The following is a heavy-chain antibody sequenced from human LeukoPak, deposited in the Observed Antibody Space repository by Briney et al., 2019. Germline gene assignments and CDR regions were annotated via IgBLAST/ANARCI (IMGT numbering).Heavy chain of an antibody. D-gene: IGHD3-10*01. CDR3: AREMGITMALLNYYYYYMDV. J-gene: IGHJ6*03. V-gene: IGHV4-4*07. CDR2: IYTSGST. Sequence: SETLSLTCTVSGGSISSYYWSWIRQPAGKGLEWIGRIYTSGSTNYNPSLKSRVTMSVDTSKNQFSLKLSSVTAADTAVYYCAREMGITMALLNYYYYYMDVWGEGTTVTVSS. CDR1: GGSISSYY.